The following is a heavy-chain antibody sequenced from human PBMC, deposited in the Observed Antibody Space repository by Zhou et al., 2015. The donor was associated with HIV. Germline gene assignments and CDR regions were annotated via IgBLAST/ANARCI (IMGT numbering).Heavy chain of an antibody. CDR3: GKDLGLRGYSADDYVGVGN. CDR1: GFTFDDYA. Sequence: EVQLVESGGGLVQPGRSLRLSCAASGFTFDDYALHWVRQAPGKGLEWVSGISWNSTNLGYADSVKGRFTISRDNAKKSLYLQMDRLRPEDTALYYCGKDLGLRGYSADDYVGVGNWGRGKSWSPSPQ. D-gene: IGHD5-12*01. J-gene: IGHJ4*03. V-gene: IGHV3-9*01. CDR2: ISWNSTNL.